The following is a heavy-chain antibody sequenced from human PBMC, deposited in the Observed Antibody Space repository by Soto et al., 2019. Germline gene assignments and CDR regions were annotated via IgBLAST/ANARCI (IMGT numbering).Heavy chain of an antibody. J-gene: IGHJ3*02. CDR2: VTGRSSGT. V-gene: IGHV3-23*01. CDR1: GFTFSNYA. D-gene: IGHD2-2*01. CDR3: TKHLPSKKNQRRWADAFHI. Sequence: EVRLLESGGGLVQPGGSLRLSCVASGFTFSNYAMSWVRQAPGKGLEWVSVVTGRSSGTYYADSVEGRFIISRDNSRNTLFLQMNSLGAEDTAVYYCTKHLPSKKNQRRWADAFHIWGQGTILTVSS.